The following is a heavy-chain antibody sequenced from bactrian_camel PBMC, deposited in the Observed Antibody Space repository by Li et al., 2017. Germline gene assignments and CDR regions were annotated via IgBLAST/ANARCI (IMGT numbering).Heavy chain of an antibody. CDR2: INSRDDLT. CDR1: GFTFSKND. CDR3: ATGGALTWYGY. V-gene: IGHV3S40*01. Sequence: DVQLVESGGGLVQPGGSLRLSCVASGFTFSKNDMTWVRQGPGKGLEWVSGINSRDDLTYYADSVKGRFTISRDNAKNTVYLQMNSLKSGDTALYYCATGGALTWYGYWAQGTQVTVS. J-gene: IGHJ4*01. D-gene: IGHD7*01.